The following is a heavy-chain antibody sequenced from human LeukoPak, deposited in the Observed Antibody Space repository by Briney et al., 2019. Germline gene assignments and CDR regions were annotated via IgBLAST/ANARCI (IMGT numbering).Heavy chain of an antibody. D-gene: IGHD2/OR15-2a*01. Sequence: GASVKVSRKASGYTFTSYDINWVRQAPGQGLEWMGWMNPNSGNTGYAQKFQGRVTMTRNTSISTAYMELSSLRSEDTAVYYCARGGVLFRGNDYWGQGTLVTVSS. CDR3: ARGGVLFRGNDY. V-gene: IGHV1-8*01. J-gene: IGHJ4*02. CDR1: GYTFTSYD. CDR2: MNPNSGNT.